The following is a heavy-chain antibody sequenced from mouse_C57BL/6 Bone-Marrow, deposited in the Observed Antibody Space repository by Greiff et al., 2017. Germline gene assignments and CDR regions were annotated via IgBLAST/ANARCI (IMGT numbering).Heavy chain of an antibody. CDR1: GYTFTSYW. D-gene: IGHD2-4*01. CDR2: FYPGSGSI. J-gene: IGHJ4*01. Sequence: QVQLQQPGAELVKPGASVKLSCKASGYTFTSYWMQWVKQRSGQGLEWIGWFYPGSGSIKYNEKFKDKATLTADKSSSTVYMELSRLTSEDSAVYFCARHGIYYDIRRWFYYAMDYWGQGTSVTVSS. CDR3: ARHGIYYDIRRWFYYAMDY. V-gene: IGHV1-62-2*01.